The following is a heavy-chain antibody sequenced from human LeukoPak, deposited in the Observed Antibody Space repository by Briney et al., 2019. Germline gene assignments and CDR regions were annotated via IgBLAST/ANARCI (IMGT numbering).Heavy chain of an antibody. Sequence: ASVKVSCKASGYTFTGYYMHWVRQAPGQGLEWMGWINPNSGGTNYAQKFQGRVTMTRNTSISTAYMELSSLRSEDTAVYYCARGDYGDLNFDYWGQGTLVTVSS. CDR3: ARGDYGDLNFDY. CDR2: INPNSGGT. CDR1: GYTFTGYY. J-gene: IGHJ4*02. V-gene: IGHV1-2*02. D-gene: IGHD4-17*01.